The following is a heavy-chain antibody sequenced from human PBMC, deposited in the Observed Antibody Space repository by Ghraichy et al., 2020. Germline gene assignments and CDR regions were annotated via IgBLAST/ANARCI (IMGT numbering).Heavy chain of an antibody. CDR2: IFYSGNT. V-gene: IGHV4-30-4*01. D-gene: IGHD3-3*01. J-gene: IGHJ6*02. CDR1: GGSIISGDYF. CDR3: ARERVIWSGTPRDIYV. Sequence: SQTLSLTCTVSGGSIISGDYFWSWIRQPPGKGLEWIGHIFYSGNTYYNPSPDIRLPMSGNTSKNQFSVKLNSVTAADTASYYCARERVIWSGTPRDIYVWGQGTTVSFSS.